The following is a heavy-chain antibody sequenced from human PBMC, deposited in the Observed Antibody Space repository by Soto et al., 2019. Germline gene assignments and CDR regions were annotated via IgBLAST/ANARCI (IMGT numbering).Heavy chain of an antibody. J-gene: IGHJ3*02. Sequence: PGGSLRLSCAASGFTFSSYAMSWVRQAPGKGLEWVSAISGSGGSTYYADSVKGRFTISRDNSKNTLYLQMNSLRAEDTAVYYCAKVHPVLITDKNAFDIWGQGTMVTVSS. V-gene: IGHV3-23*01. CDR3: AKVHPVLITDKNAFDI. D-gene: IGHD3-22*01. CDR1: GFTFSSYA. CDR2: ISGSGGST.